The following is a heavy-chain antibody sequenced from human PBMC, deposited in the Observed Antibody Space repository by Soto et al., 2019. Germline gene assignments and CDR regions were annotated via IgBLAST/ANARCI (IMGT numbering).Heavy chain of an antibody. CDR2: IIPIFGTA. V-gene: IGHV1-69*06. J-gene: IGHJ6*02. Sequence: QVQLVQSGAEVKKPGSSVKVSCKASGGTFSSYAISWVRQAPGQGLEWMGGIIPIFGTANYAQKFQGRVTITADKSTSTAYMELSSLRAEDTAVYYCAGEDSSSSAYYYGMDVWGQGTTVTVSS. CDR1: GGTFSSYA. CDR3: AGEDSSSSAYYYGMDV. D-gene: IGHD6-6*01.